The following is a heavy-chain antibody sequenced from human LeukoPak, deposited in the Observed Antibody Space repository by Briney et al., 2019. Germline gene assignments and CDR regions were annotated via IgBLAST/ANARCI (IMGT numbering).Heavy chain of an antibody. V-gene: IGHV4-59*01. CDR2: IYYSGST. CDR1: GGSISSYY. J-gene: IGHJ4*02. Sequence: SETLSLTCTVSGGSISSYYWSWIRQPPGKGLEWIAYIYYSGSTNYNPSLKSRVTISVDTSKNQFSLKLSSVTAADTAVYYCARDRLHNYGDYVYWGQGTLVTVSS. D-gene: IGHD4-17*01. CDR3: ARDRLHNYGDYVY.